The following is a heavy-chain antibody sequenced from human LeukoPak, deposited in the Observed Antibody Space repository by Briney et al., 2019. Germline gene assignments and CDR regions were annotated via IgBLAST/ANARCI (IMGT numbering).Heavy chain of an antibody. J-gene: IGHJ6*02. CDR2: ISYDGSNK. D-gene: IGHD3-22*01. Sequence: PGRSVRLSCVASEFTFRSYGMHWVPQAPGKGLEWVAVISYDGSNKNYADFVKGRFTISRDNSKNTLDLQMDSLRAEDTAVYYCARAFQVELTDYHYQYHGLDVWGQGTTVTVSS. V-gene: IGHV3-30*03. CDR3: ARAFQVELTDYHYQYHGLDV. CDR1: EFTFRSYG.